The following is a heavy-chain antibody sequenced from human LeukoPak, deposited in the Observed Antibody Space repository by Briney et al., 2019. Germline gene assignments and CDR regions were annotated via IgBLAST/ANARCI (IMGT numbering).Heavy chain of an antibody. J-gene: IGHJ6*03. CDR1: GFTFSSYG. D-gene: IGHD4-17*01. V-gene: IGHV3-23*01. Sequence: GGTLRLSCAASGFTFSSYGMSWVRQAPGKGLEWVSAISGSGGSTYYADSVKGRFTISRDNSKNTLYLQMNSLRAEDTAVYYCAKVTTLPTYYYMDVWGKGTTVTVSS. CDR3: AKVTTLPTYYYMDV. CDR2: ISGSGGST.